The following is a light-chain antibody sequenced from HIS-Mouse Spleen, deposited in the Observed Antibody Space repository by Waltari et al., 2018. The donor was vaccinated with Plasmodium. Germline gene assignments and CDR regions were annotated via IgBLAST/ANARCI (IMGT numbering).Light chain of an antibody. CDR1: SLPKKY. Sequence: SYELTQPPSVSVSPGQTARTTRSGDSLPKKYSYWYQQKSGQAPVLVIDEDSKRPSGIPERFSGSSSGTMATLTISGAQVEDEADYYCYSTDSSGNHRVFGGGTKLTVL. CDR2: EDS. CDR3: YSTDSSGNHRV. V-gene: IGLV3-10*01. J-gene: IGLJ3*02.